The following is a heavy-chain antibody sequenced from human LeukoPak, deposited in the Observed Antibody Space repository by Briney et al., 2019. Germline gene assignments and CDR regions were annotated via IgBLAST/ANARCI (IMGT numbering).Heavy chain of an antibody. V-gene: IGHV1-2*02. CDR2: INPNSGGT. J-gene: IGHJ3*02. D-gene: IGHD5-18*01. Sequence: ASVKVSCKASGYTFTGYYMHWVRQAPGQGLEWMGWINPNSGGTNYAQKFQGRVTMTRDTSISTAYMELSRLRSDDTAVYYCARSGYSYGADAFDIWGQGTMVTVSS. CDR1: GYTFTGYY. CDR3: ARSGYSYGADAFDI.